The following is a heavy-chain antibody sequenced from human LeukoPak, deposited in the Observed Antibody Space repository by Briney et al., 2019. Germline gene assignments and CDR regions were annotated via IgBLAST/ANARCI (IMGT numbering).Heavy chain of an antibody. CDR1: GFTFSSYS. J-gene: IGHJ4*02. D-gene: IGHD3-10*01. CDR3: ARGHPITMVRGIIIQKYYFDY. Sequence: PGGSLRLSCAASGFTFSSYSMNWVRQAPGKGLEWVSSISSSSSYIYYADSVKGRFTISRDNAKNSLYLQMNSLRAEDTAVYYCARGHPITMVRGIIIQKYYFDYWGQGTLVTVSS. V-gene: IGHV3-21*01. CDR2: ISSSSSYI.